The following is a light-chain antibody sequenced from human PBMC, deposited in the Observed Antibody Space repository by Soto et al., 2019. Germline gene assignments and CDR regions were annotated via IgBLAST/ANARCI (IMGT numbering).Light chain of an antibody. V-gene: IGLV1-40*01. CDR2: ANS. CDR3: QSYDNGLSGSRV. J-gene: IGLJ6*01. CDR1: SSNFGAGYD. Sequence: QSVLTQPTSVSGAPGQTVTISCSGTSSNFGAGYDAHWYQQLPGTAPKLLIYANSNRPSGVPDRFSGSKSGTSASLAITGLQAEDEADYYCQSYDNGLSGSRVFGRGTKVTVL.